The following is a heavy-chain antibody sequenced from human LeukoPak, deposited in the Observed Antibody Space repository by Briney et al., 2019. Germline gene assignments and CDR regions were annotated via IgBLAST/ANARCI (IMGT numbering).Heavy chain of an antibody. CDR1: GFTFSSYW. J-gene: IGHJ6*03. CDR3: ARDIGWFSYYYMDV. D-gene: IGHD6-19*01. V-gene: IGHV3-74*01. Sequence: GGSLRLSCAASGFTFSSYWMHWVRQAPGKGLVWVSRINSDGSSTSYADSVKGRFTISRDNAKNTMYLQMNSLRAEDTAVYYCARDIGWFSYYYMDVWGKGTTVTISS. CDR2: INSDGSST.